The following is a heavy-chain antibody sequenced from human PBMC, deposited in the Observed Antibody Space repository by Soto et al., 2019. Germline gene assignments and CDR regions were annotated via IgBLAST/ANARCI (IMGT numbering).Heavy chain of an antibody. V-gene: IGHV1-69*08. Sequence: QVQLVQSGAEVKKPGSSVKVSCKASGGTFSSYTISWVRQAPGQGLEWVGRIIPILGIANYAQKLQGRVTITADKSTSTAYMELSSLRSEDTAVYYCARDPYNWNYAFDYWGQGTLVTVSS. CDR1: GGTFSSYT. D-gene: IGHD1-7*01. CDR2: IIPILGIA. CDR3: ARDPYNWNYAFDY. J-gene: IGHJ4*02.